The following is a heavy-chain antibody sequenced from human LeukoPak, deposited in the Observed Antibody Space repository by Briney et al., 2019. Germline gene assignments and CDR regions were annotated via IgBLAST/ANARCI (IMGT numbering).Heavy chain of an antibody. D-gene: IGHD6-19*01. V-gene: IGHV1-46*01. CDR2: INPSGGST. J-gene: IGHJ5*02. CDR1: GYTFTSYY. CDR3: ARDWTSEQWLDQAPHWFDP. Sequence: ASVKVSCKASGYTFTSYYMHWVRQAPGQGLEWMGIINPSGGSTSYAQKFQGRVTMTRDMSISTAYMELSRLRSDDTAVYYCARDWTSEQWLDQAPHWFDPWGQGTLVTVSS.